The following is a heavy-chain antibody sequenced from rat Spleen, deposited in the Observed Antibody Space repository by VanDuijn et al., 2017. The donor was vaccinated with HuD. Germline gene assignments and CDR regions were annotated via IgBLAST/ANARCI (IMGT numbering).Heavy chain of an antibody. J-gene: IGHJ3*01. Sequence: EVQLVESGGGLVQPGRSLKLSCAASGFTFSNYGMAWVRQAPTKGLEWVATISYYGTTAHYRDSVKGRFTISRDIAKSTLYLQMDSLRSEDTATYYCARHEPNWFAYWGQGTLVTVSS. CDR1: GFTFSNYG. CDR2: ISYYGTTA. CDR3: ARHEPNWFAY. V-gene: IGHV5-29*01.